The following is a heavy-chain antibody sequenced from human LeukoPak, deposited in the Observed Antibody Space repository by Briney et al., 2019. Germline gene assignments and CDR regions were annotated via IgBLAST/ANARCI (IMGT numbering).Heavy chain of an antibody. J-gene: IGHJ4*02. D-gene: IGHD6-13*01. Sequence: YWNWIRQPPGKXLEWIGEINHSGSTNYNRSLKSRVTISVDTSKNQFSLKLSSVTAADTAVYYCAEAAGSFDYWGQGTLVTVSS. V-gene: IGHV4-34*01. CDR2: INHSGST. CDR3: AEAAGSFDY. CDR1: Y.